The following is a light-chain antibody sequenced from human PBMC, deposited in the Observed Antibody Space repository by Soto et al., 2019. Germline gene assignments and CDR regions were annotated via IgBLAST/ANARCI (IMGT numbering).Light chain of an antibody. V-gene: IGKV3-15*01. CDR3: QQDNSWPPYT. CDR1: QSVSTN. Sequence: EIVLTQSPATMSVSPGERATLSYRASQSVSTNLAWYQQKPGQPPRLLIYGACKSATDIPARFSGSGSGTEFTLTIIGLQSEDFAVDYCQQDNSWPPYTFGQGTRLEI. CDR2: GAC. J-gene: IGKJ5*01.